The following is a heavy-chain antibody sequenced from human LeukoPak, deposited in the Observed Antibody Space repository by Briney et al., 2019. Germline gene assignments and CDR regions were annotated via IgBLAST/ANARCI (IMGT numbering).Heavy chain of an antibody. CDR3: ARANYDSSGYYGSPPPGALEY. Sequence: GASVKVSCKASGYTLTSYYMHWVRQAPGQGLEWMGIINPSDGSTSYAQKFQGRVTMTRDMSTSTVYMELSSLRSEDTAVYYCARANYDSSGYYGSPPPGALEYWGQGTLVTVSS. CDR1: GYTLTSYY. D-gene: IGHD3-22*01. V-gene: IGHV1-46*01. CDR2: INPSDGST. J-gene: IGHJ4*02.